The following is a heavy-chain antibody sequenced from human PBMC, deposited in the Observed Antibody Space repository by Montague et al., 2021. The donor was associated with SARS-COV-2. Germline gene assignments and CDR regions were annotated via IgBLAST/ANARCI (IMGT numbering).Heavy chain of an antibody. V-gene: IGHV4-39*01. CDR2: VDYSGNT. J-gene: IGHJ4*02. D-gene: IGHD5-18*01. CDR3: ARREYSYGWGD. CDR1: GGPISGSSYY. Sequence: SETLSLTCTVTGGPISGSSYYWGWIRPSPGQGLEWIASVDYSGNTYSSPSLKSRLTISVATSKNQFSLKLNSVTAADTALYSCARREYSYGWGDWGQGTLVTVSS.